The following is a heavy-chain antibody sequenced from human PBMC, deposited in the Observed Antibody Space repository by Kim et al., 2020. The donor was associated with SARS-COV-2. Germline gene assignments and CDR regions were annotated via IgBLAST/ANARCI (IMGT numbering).Heavy chain of an antibody. V-gene: IGHV4-59*09. J-gene: IGHJ4*02. CDR3: ARGREGYSSSWYLDY. D-gene: IGHD6-13*01. Sequence: PSLKGRVTISVDTSKNQFSLKLSSGTAADTAVYYCARGREGYSSSWYLDYWGQGTLVTVSS.